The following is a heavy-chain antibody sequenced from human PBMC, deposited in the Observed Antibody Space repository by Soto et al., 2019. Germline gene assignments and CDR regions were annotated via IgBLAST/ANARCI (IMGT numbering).Heavy chain of an antibody. CDR2: INHSGST. D-gene: IGHD6-13*01. Sequence: QVQLQQWGAGLLKPSETLSLTCAVYGGSFSGYYWCWIRHPPGKGLDWVGEINHSGSTNYNPSLKSRVTISVDTSKNQFSLKLSSVTAADTAVYYCARGPGYSSSWYDGHWFDPWGQGTLVTVSS. J-gene: IGHJ5*02. V-gene: IGHV4-34*01. CDR1: GGSFSGYY. CDR3: ARGPGYSSSWYDGHWFDP.